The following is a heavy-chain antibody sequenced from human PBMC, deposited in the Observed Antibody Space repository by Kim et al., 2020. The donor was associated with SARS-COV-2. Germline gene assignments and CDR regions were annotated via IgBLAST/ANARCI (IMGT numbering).Heavy chain of an antibody. Sequence: GGSLRLSCAASGFTFSSYGMHWVRQAPGKGLEWVAVISYDGSNKYYADSVKGRFTISRDNSKNTLYLQMNSLRAEDTAVYYCAKDGDFWSTNYYGMDVWGQGTTVTVSS. CDR1: GFTFSSYG. J-gene: IGHJ6*02. D-gene: IGHD3-3*01. CDR3: AKDGDFWSTNYYGMDV. CDR2: ISYDGSNK. V-gene: IGHV3-30*18.